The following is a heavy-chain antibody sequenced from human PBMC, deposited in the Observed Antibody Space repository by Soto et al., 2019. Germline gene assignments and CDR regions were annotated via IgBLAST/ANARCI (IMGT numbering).Heavy chain of an antibody. V-gene: IGHV3-13*04. CDR2: IGTSGDT. CDR3: ARGALGFDP. D-gene: IGHD6-6*01. CDR1: GFTFSRYD. Sequence: EVQVVESGGGLVQPGGSLRLSCAASGFTFSRYDMHWVRQATGRGLEWVSGIGTSGDTYYAGSVKGRFTISRENAKNSVYLRMNSLGAGDTAGDYCARGALGFDPWGQGTLVAVSS. J-gene: IGHJ5*02.